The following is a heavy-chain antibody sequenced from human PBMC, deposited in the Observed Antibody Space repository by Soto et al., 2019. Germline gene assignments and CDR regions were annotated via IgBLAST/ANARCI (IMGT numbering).Heavy chain of an antibody. CDR1: GYTFTSYG. CDR2: ISAYNGNT. V-gene: IGHV1-18*01. D-gene: IGHD2-2*02. J-gene: IGHJ6*02. Sequence: QVQLVQSGAEVKKPGASVKVSCKASGYTFTSYGISWVRQAPGQGLEWMGWISAYNGNTNYAQKLQGRVTMTTDTSTSTAYMELRSLRSDDTAVYCCARVKYRPPSCYYYGMDVWGQGTTVTVSS. CDR3: ARVKYRPPSCYYYGMDV.